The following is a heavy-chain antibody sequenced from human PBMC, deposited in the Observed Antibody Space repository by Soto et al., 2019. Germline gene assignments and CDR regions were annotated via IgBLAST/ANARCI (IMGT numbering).Heavy chain of an antibody. J-gene: IGHJ6*02. CDR1: GDSVSSNSAA. CDR2: TYYRSKWYN. V-gene: IGHV6-1*01. D-gene: IGHD3-3*01. Sequence: NPSETLSLTCAISGDSVSSNSAAWNWIRQSPSRGLEWLGRTYYRSKWYNDYAVSVKSRITINPDTSKNQFSLQLNSVTPEDTAVYYCARGYWSKPYDFWSGYSDYYYYGMDVWGQGTTVTVSS. CDR3: ARGYWSKPYDFWSGYSDYYYYGMDV.